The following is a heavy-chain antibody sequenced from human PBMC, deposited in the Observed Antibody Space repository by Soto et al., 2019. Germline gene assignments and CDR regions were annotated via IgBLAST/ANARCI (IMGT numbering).Heavy chain of an antibody. CDR3: ARPGSGTDYYYYGMDV. J-gene: IGHJ6*01. D-gene: IGHD3-10*01. Sequence: PGESLKISCKGSGYSFTSYWIGWVRQMPGKGLEWMGIIYPGDSDTNYSPSFQGHVTISADKSISTAYLQWSSLKASDTAMYYCARPGSGTDYYYYGMDVWGQGTTVTVSS. CDR2: IYPGDSDT. V-gene: IGHV5-51*01. CDR1: GYSFTSYW.